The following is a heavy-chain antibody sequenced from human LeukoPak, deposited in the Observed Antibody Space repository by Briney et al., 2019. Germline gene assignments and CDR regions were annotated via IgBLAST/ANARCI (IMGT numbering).Heavy chain of an antibody. J-gene: IGHJ4*02. CDR2: ISYDGSNK. Sequence: GGSLRLSCAASGFTFSSYAMHWVRQVPGKGLEWVAVISYDGSNKYYADSVKGRFTISRDNSKNTLYLQMNSLRAEDTAVYYCARDWIAAAGPFDYWGQGTLVTVSS. D-gene: IGHD6-13*01. CDR1: GFTFSSYA. CDR3: ARDWIAAAGPFDY. V-gene: IGHV3-30-3*01.